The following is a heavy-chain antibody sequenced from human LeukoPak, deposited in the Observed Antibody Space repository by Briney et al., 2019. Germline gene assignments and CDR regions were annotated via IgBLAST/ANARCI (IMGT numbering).Heavy chain of an antibody. CDR1: GFSFSGSA. CDR2: ISGSSSTI. V-gene: IGHV3-48*01. J-gene: IGHJ4*02. Sequence: SGGSLRLSCTASGFSFSGSAMHWVRQAPGKGLEWISYISGSSSTIYYADSVKGRFTISRDNAKNSLYLQMNSLRAEDTAVYYCARDFEFGSAAGTPNWGQGTLVTVAS. CDR3: ARDFEFGSAAGTPN. D-gene: IGHD6-13*01.